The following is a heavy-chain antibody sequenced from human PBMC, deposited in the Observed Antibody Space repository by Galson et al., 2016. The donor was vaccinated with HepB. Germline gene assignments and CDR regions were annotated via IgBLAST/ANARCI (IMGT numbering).Heavy chain of an antibody. CDR1: GYIFTSYY. CDR2: IYPSAGST. V-gene: IGHV1-46*01. J-gene: IGHJ4*02. D-gene: IGHD4-23*01. Sequence: SVKVSCKASGYIFTSYYMHWVRQAPGQGLEWMGIIYPSAGSTTYAQNFQGRVTMTRDTSTNTAYMELSSLRSEDTTVYFCARVLYGGKREMDYWGQGTLVTVSS. CDR3: ARVLYGGKREMDY.